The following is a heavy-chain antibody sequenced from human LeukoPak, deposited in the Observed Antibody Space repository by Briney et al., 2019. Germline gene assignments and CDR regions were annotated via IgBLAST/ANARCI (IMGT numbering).Heavy chain of an antibody. D-gene: IGHD3-10*01. J-gene: IGHJ3*02. V-gene: IGHV3-30*18. CDR3: TKDGRLRKTYFYASGSANAFDI. Sequence: PGGSLRLSCEAAGFPLSNFGMHWVRQAPGKRLEWVALVSFDGSIKDYRDSVKGRFTISRDNSKNTLYLQMNSLIAEDTAIYYCTKDGRLRKTYFYASGSANAFDIWGQGTMVTVSS. CDR2: VSFDGSIK. CDR1: GFPLSNFG.